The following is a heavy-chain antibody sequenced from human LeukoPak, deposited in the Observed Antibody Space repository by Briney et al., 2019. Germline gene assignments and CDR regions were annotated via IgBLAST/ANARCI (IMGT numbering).Heavy chain of an antibody. J-gene: IGHJ4*02. CDR2: IIPIFGTA. CDR1: GGTFSSYA. CDR3: ASVGYCSGGSCYPPDMYFDY. D-gene: IGHD2-15*01. V-gene: IGHV1-69*05. Sequence: ASVKVSCKASGGTFSSYAISWVRQAPGQGLEWMGGIIPIFGTANYAQKFLGRVTITTDESTSTAYMELSSLRSEDTAVYYCASVGYCSGGSCYPPDMYFDYWGQGTLVTVSS.